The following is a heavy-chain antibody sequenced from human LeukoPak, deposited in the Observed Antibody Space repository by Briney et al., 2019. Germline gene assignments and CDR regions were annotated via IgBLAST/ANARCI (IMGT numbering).Heavy chain of an antibody. CDR1: GFTFSSYG. Sequence: PGGSLRLSCAASGFTFSSYGMYWVRQAPGKGLECVAFIRYDESNKEHADSVKGRFTISRDNSRSTVYLQMNSLRPEDTGVYYCAKDYSSRAYYYYYMDVWGKGTTVTVSS. D-gene: IGHD1-26*01. V-gene: IGHV3-30*02. CDR2: IRYDESNK. CDR3: AKDYSSRAYYYYYMDV. J-gene: IGHJ6*03.